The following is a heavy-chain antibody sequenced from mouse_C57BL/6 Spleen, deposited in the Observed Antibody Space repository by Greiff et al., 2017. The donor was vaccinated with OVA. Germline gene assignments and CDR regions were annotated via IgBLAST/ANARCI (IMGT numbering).Heavy chain of an antibody. Sequence: VQLQQSGPGLVKPSQSLSLTCSVTGYSITSGYYWNWIRQFPGNKLEWMGYISYDGSNNYNPSLKNRISITRDTSKNQFFLKLNSVTTEDTATYYCARDGGADYWGQGTTLTVSS. V-gene: IGHV3-6*01. J-gene: IGHJ2*01. CDR3: ARDGGADY. CDR1: GYSITSGYY. CDR2: ISYDGSN.